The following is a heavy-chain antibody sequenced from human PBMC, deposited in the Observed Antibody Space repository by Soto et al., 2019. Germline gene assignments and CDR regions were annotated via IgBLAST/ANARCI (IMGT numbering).Heavy chain of an antibody. CDR1: GYTFTSYA. CDR2: INGGNGNT. V-gene: IGHV1-3*01. CDR3: AREEVVVAAATRHWFDP. Sequence: ASVKVSCKASGYTFTSYAMHWVRQAAAQRLEWMGWINGGNGNTQYSQKLQGRATTPRDTSASTAYMELPSLRSADTAVYYCAREEVVVAAATRHWFDPWGQGTLVTVSP. D-gene: IGHD2-2*01. J-gene: IGHJ5*02.